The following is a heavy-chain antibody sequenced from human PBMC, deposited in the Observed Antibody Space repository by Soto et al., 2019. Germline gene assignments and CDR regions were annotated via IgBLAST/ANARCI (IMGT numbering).Heavy chain of an antibody. J-gene: IGHJ5*02. Sequence: QVQLQESGPGLVKPSETLSLTCTVSGASIGTYYWSWIRQPAGKGLEWIGRFSTTGSTDYNPSLKSRVTVSVDTSKNQFSRKLNSVTAADTAVYFCARGAYGSGTSPNWFDPWGQGTLVTVSS. CDR1: GASIGTYY. CDR2: FSTTGST. V-gene: IGHV4-4*07. D-gene: IGHD3-10*01. CDR3: ARGAYGSGTSPNWFDP.